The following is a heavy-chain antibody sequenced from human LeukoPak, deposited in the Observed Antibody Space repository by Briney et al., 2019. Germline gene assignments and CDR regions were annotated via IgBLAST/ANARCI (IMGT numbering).Heavy chain of an antibody. J-gene: IGHJ4*02. CDR2: ISYDGSNK. CDR1: GFTFGSYG. Sequence: GGSLRLSCAASGFTFGSYGMHWVRQAPGKGLEWVAVISYDGSNKYYADSVKGRFTISRDNSKNTLYLQMNSLRAEDTAVYYCARQCSGGSCFSDHFDYWGQGTLVTVSS. V-gene: IGHV3-30*03. CDR3: ARQCSGGSCFSDHFDY. D-gene: IGHD2-15*01.